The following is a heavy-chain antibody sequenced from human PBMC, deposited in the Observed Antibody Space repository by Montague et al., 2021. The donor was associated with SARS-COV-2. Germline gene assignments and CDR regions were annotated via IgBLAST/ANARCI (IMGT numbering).Heavy chain of an antibody. J-gene: IGHJ4*02. CDR2: IYSGGSST. Sequence: SLRLSCAASGFTFSTYAMTWVRQAPGKGLEWVSIIYSGGSSTYYADSVKGRFTISRDNSKDTLYLQMNSLRAEDTAVYYCAEGGAIYTSGWTDFGFWGQGTLVIVSS. CDR3: AEGGAIYTSGWTDFGF. V-gene: IGHV3-23*03. CDR1: GFTFSTYA. D-gene: IGHD6-19*01.